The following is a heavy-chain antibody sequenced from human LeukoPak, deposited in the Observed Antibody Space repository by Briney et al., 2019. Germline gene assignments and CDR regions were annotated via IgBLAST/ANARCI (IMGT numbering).Heavy chain of an antibody. CDR3: ARLHLLFDWLSISDYYFDY. CDR2: IRYDGSNK. D-gene: IGHD3-9*01. V-gene: IGHV3-30*02. J-gene: IGHJ4*02. CDR1: GFTFSSYG. Sequence: GGSLRLSCAASGFTFSSYGMHWVRQAPGKGLEWVAFIRYDGSNKYYADSVKGRFTISRDNSKNTLYLQMNSLRAEDTAVYYCARLHLLFDWLSISDYYFDYWGQGTLVTVSS.